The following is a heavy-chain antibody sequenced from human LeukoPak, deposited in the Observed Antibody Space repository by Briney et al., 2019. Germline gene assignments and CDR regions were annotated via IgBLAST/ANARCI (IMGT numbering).Heavy chain of an antibody. V-gene: IGHV3-48*04. Sequence: PGRSLRLSCAASGFTFSSYGMNWVRQAPGKGLEWVSYISSSGSTIYYADSVKGRFTISRDNAKNSLCLQMNSLRAEDTAVYYCASAYSAFDIWGQGTMVTVSS. CDR2: ISSSGSTI. D-gene: IGHD3-16*01. CDR3: ASAYSAFDI. CDR1: GFTFSSYG. J-gene: IGHJ3*02.